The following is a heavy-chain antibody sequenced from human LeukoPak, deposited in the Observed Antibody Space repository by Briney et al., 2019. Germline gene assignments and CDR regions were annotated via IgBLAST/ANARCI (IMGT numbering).Heavy chain of an antibody. CDR3: STLTSRGLSDS. CDR2: IKSKADGETI. CDR1: GLTFSSHW. J-gene: IGHJ4*02. Sequence: GGSLRLSCAASGLTFSSHWMHWVRQAPGKGLEWVGRIKSKADGETIDYAAPVKGRFTFSRDDSKNMLYLQMNSLKSEDTAVYYCSTLTSRGLSDSWGQGTLVTVSS. V-gene: IGHV3-15*07. D-gene: IGHD1-20*01.